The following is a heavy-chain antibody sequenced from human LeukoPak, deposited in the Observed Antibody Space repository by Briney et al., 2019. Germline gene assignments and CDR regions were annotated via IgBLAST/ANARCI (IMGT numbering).Heavy chain of an antibody. V-gene: IGHV4-30-4*08. CDR2: IYYSGST. J-gene: IGHJ6*03. D-gene: IGHD3-3*01. CDR3: ASTHTYYDFWSGPHADYYYYMDV. CDR1: GGSISSGDYY. Sequence: SETLSLTCTVSGGSISSGDYYWSWIRQPPGKGLEWIGYIYYSGSTYYNPSLKSRVTISVDTSKNQFSLKLSSVTAADTAVYYCASTHTYYDFWSGPHADYYYYMDVWGKGTTVTVSS.